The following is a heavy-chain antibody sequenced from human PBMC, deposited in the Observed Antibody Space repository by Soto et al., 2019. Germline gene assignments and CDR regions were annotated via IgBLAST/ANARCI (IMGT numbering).Heavy chain of an antibody. Sequence: QEQLLQSGAEVKKPGASVTVSCKASGYTFLIYFVHWVRQAPGQGLEWMGIINPGSGTTTYSQQFQCRVIMTSDTSTNTVHMAMTSLTSEDTAVYFCAREKILYGSGRRHYYGMDVWGQGTAVSVSS. CDR3: AREKILYGSGRRHYYGMDV. CDR1: GYTFLIYF. D-gene: IGHD3-10*01. J-gene: IGHJ6*02. CDR2: INPGSGTT. V-gene: IGHV1-46*01.